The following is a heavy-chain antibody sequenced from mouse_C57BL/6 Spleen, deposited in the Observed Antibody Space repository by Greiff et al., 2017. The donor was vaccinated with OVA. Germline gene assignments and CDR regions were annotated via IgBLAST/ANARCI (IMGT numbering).Heavy chain of an antibody. Sequence: VQLQQSGTVLARPGASVKMSCKTSGYTFTSYWMHWVKQRPGQGLEWIGAIYPGNSDTSYNQKFKGKAKLTAVTSASTAYMELSSLTNEDSAVYYCTPYYYGSSYGAYWGQGTLVTVSA. CDR1: GYTFTSYW. CDR3: TPYYYGSSYGAY. V-gene: IGHV1-5*01. J-gene: IGHJ3*01. D-gene: IGHD1-1*01. CDR2: IYPGNSDT.